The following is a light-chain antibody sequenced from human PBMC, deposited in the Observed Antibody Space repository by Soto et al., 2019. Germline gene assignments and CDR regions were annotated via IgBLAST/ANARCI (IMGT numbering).Light chain of an antibody. V-gene: IGLV1-44*01. CDR3: AAWDAGLNGVV. J-gene: IGLJ3*02. Sequence: QSVLTQPPSASGTPGQRVTIACSGSSSNIGSTTEKWYQQHPGTTANNLIYNNNQRPSGVPDRFSGSKSGTSASLATSGLQSEDEADYYCAAWDAGLNGVVFGGGTKLTVL. CDR2: NNN. CDR1: SSNIGSTT.